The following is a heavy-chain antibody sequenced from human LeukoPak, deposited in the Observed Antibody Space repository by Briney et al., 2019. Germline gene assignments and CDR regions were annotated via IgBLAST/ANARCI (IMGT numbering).Heavy chain of an antibody. CDR1: GGSFSGYY. CDR2: IYTSGST. D-gene: IGHD3-3*01. J-gene: IGHJ4*02. V-gene: IGHV4-59*10. CDR3: ARSFGVVTHFDY. Sequence: SETLSLTCAVYGGSFSGYYWSWIRQPPGKGLEWIGRIYTSGSTNYNPSLKSRVTMSVDTSKNQFSLKLSSVTAADTAVYYCARSFGVVTHFDYWGQGTLVTVSS.